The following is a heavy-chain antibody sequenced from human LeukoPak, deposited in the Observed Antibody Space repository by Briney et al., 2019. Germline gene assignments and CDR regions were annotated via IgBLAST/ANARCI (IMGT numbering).Heavy chain of an antibody. CDR2: FDPEDGQT. D-gene: IGHD4-17*01. CDR1: GYTLTELF. CDR3: ATDLKSTVTTMWAFDI. V-gene: IGHV1-24*01. J-gene: IGHJ3*02. Sequence: GASVKVSCKVSGYTLTELFMHWVRQAPGKGLEWMGGFDPEDGQTIYAQKFQGRVTMTEDASTDTAYMELSSLRSEDTAVYYCATDLKSTVTTMWAFDIWGQGTMVTVSS.